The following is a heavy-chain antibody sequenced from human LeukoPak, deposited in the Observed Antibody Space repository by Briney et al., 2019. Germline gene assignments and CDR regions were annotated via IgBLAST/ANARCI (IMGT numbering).Heavy chain of an antibody. D-gene: IGHD3-22*01. CDR3: ARASYYYDTSGLGAFDV. CDR1: GFIFGDYG. V-gene: IGHV3-9*01. CDR2: INWNSDRI. J-gene: IGHJ3*01. Sequence: GGSLRLSCAASGFIFGDYGMYWVRQAPGKGLEWVSGINWNSDRIGYADSVKGRFTISRDNAKNSLCMQMNSVRAEDTALYYCARASYYYDTSGLGAFDVWGQGTTVVVSS.